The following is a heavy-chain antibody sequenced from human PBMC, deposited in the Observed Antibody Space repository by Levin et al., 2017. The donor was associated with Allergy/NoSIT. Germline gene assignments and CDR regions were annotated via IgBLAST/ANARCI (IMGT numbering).Heavy chain of an antibody. Sequence: PSETLSLTCKVSGGSIGSGGYYWSWIRQHPGKGLEWIGYIYYSGNTDYNPSLKSRVTISVDTPKNQFSLKLSSVTAADTAVYYCARQRSNWNDIVGWFDSWGQGTLVTVSS. V-gene: IGHV4-31*03. CDR3: ARQRSNWNDIVGWFDS. CDR2: IYYSGNT. CDR1: GGSIGSGGYY. J-gene: IGHJ5*01. D-gene: IGHD1-1*01.